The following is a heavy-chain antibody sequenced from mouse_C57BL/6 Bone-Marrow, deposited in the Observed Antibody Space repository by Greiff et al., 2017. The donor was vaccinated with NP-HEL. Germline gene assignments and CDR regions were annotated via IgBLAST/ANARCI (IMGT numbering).Heavy chain of an antibody. CDR2: IYPGSGST. D-gene: IGHD6-1*01. V-gene: IGHV1-55*01. J-gene: IGHJ2*01. CDR3: ARCLPVFDY. Sequence: QVHVKQSGAELVKPGASVKMSCKASGYTFASYWITWVKQRPGQGLEWIGDIYPGSGSTNYIEKFKSRATLTVDTSSSTAYLQLSSLTSEDSAVYYCARCLPVFDYWGQGTTLTVSS. CDR1: GYTFASYW.